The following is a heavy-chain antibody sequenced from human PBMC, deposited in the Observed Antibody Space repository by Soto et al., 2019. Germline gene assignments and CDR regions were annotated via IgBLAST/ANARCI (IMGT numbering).Heavy chain of an antibody. J-gene: IGHJ6*03. CDR1: SDSISRSHW. V-gene: IGHV4-4*02. D-gene: IGHD2-21*02. CDR3: ARGSFVTDYYYYHMDV. Sequence: PSETLSLTYAVSSDSISRSHWLTWVRQSPGKGLEWLGDIYYSGSVYYNPSLRSRISISMDKSNNQFSLNLSSVTAADTAVDYSARGSFVTDYYYYHMDVWGKGTPVTVSS. CDR2: IYYSGSV.